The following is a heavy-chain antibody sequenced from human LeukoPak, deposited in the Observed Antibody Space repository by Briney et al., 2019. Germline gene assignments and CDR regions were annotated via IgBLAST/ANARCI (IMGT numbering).Heavy chain of an antibody. V-gene: IGHV4-4*07. CDR2: MYTSGIT. D-gene: IGHD3-9*01. CDR3: ARGRHDILTGSPNWFDP. Sequence: SETLSLTCTVSGDSFSSYFWSWIRQPAGKGLEWIGRMYTSGITNSNPSLKSRVTMSVDTSKNQFSLKLSSVTAADTAVYYCARGRHDILTGSPNWFDPWGQGTLVTVSS. CDR1: GDSFSSYF. J-gene: IGHJ5*02.